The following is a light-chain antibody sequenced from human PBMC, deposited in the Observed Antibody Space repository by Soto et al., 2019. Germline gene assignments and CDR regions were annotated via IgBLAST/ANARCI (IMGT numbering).Light chain of an antibody. J-gene: IGKJ2*01. CDR3: QQSYSTVT. Sequence: IQMTQSPSSLSASVGDRVTITCRASQSISNYLNWYQQKPGKAPKLLIYAASSLQSGVPSRFSGSGSGTDFTLTISSLKPEDFATYYCQQSYSTVTFAQGT. CDR2: AAS. V-gene: IGKV1-39*01. CDR1: QSISNY.